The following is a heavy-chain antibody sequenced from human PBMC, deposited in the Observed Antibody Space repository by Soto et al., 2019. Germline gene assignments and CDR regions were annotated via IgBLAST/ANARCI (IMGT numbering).Heavy chain of an antibody. V-gene: IGHV3-33*08. D-gene: IGHD5-12*01. Sequence: GGSLRLSCAASGFTFDDYAMHWVRQAPGKGLEWVAVIWYEGITKNYADSVKGRFTISRDSSKNMVYLQMDSLKVEDTAVYYCARDVDRTSHLNWFDPWGQGVMVTV. CDR2: IWYEGITK. CDR1: GFTFDDYA. J-gene: IGHJ5*02. CDR3: ARDVDRTSHLNWFDP.